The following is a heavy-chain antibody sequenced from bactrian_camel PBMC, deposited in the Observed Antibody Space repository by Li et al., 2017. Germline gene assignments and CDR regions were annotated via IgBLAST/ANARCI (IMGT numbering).Heavy chain of an antibody. Sequence: DVQLVESGGGSVQPGVSLRLSCAVSGFAFGISWMSWVRQAPGKEREGVAVIDRDGRIAYADSVKGRSTISKDKDNVKNTLYLEMNNLKADDTAMYYCTADTVKASLATIAQFAAYEGQGTQVTVS. J-gene: IGHJ4*01. CDR2: IDRDGRIA. CDR1: GFAFGISW. V-gene: IGHV3S31*01. D-gene: IGHD4*01.